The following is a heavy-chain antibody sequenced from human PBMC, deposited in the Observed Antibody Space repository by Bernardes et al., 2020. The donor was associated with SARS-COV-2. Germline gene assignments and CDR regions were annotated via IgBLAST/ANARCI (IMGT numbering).Heavy chain of an antibody. Sequence: GGSLRLSCETSGFTFSSYWFHWVRQAPGEGLVWVSRINTDGTTTTYADSMKGRFTISRDNAKNSLFLQMDSLTAEDTAIYYCTRFSRTGECFWGQGTLVTVSS. CDR2: INTDGTTT. D-gene: IGHD2-2*01. V-gene: IGHV3-74*01. CDR3: TRFSRTGECF. J-gene: IGHJ4*02. CDR1: GFTFSSYW.